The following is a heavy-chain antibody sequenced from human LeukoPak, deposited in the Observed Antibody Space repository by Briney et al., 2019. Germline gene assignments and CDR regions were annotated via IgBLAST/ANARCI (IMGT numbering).Heavy chain of an antibody. Sequence: ASVKVSCKASGYTFTSYGISWVRQAPGQGLEWMGWTSAYNGNTNYAQKLQGRVTMTTDTSTSTAYMELRSLRSDDTAVYYCARGGYYYDSSGYEEDYWGQGTLVTVSS. CDR2: TSAYNGNT. D-gene: IGHD3-22*01. CDR1: GYTFTSYG. J-gene: IGHJ4*02. CDR3: ARGGYYYDSSGYEEDY. V-gene: IGHV1-18*01.